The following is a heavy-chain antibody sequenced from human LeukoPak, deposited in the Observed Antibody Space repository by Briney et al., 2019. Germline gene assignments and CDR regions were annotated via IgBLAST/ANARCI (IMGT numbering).Heavy chain of an antibody. Sequence: GGSLRLSCGASGFTVSSNYMSWVRQAPGKGLEWVSVIYSGGSTYYADPVKGRFTISRDNSKNTLYLQMNSLRAEDTAVYYCARVDGPYYYYGMDVWGQGTTVTVSS. V-gene: IGHV3-53*01. J-gene: IGHJ6*02. CDR2: IYSGGST. CDR3: ARVDGPYYYYGMDV. CDR1: GFTVSSNY. D-gene: IGHD3-9*01.